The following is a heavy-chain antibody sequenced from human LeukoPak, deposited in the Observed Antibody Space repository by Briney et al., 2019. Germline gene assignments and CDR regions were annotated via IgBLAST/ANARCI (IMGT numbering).Heavy chain of an antibody. J-gene: IGHJ4*02. CDR2: ISGSGVYT. Sequence: GGSLRLSCGASGFIFSKYAMSWVRQAPGKGLEWVSAISGSGVYTYYADSVKGRFTISRDNSKNTLYLQMNSLRAEDTAVYYCAKDPGEWLLYFDYWGQGTLVTVSS. V-gene: IGHV3-23*01. D-gene: IGHD3-3*01. CDR3: AKDPGEWLLYFDY. CDR1: GFIFSKYA.